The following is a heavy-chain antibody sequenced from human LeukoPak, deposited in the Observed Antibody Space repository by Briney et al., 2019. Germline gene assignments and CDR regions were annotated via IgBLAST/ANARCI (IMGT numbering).Heavy chain of an antibody. D-gene: IGHD3-16*01. CDR3: ARGGGLDV. V-gene: IGHV3-48*04. Sequence: GGSLRPSCAASGFTFSSYSMNWVRQAPGKGLEWVSYISTSSSTIYYADSVKGRFTISRDNAKNSLYLQMSNLRAEDTAVYFCARGGGLDVWGQGATVTVSS. CDR1: GFTFSSYS. J-gene: IGHJ6*02. CDR2: ISTSSSTI.